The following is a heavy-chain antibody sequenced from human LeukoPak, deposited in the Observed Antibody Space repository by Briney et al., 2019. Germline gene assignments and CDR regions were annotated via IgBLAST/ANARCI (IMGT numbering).Heavy chain of an antibody. J-gene: IGHJ6*03. D-gene: IGHD3-10*01. CDR1: GFTFSSYS. CDR3: ARGLRDYGSGSYGVGYYYYYYYMDV. CDR2: ISSSSSYI. Sequence: GGSLRLSRAASGFTFSSYSMNWVRQAPGKGLEWVSSISSSSSYIYYADSVKGRFTISRDNAKNSLYLQMNSLRAEDTAVYYCARGLRDYGSGSYGVGYYYYYYYMDVWGKGTTVTVSS. V-gene: IGHV3-21*01.